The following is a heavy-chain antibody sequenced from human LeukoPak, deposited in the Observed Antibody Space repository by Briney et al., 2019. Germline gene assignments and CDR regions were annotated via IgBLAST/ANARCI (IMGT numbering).Heavy chain of an antibody. CDR1: GFTFSSYA. V-gene: IGHV3-23*01. CDR2: ISGSGGST. CDR3: ARYRVVVITNKNYYFDY. Sequence: AGGSLRLSCAASGFTFSSYAMSWVRQAPGKGLEWVSAISGSGGSTYYADSVKGRFTISRDNSKNTLYLQMNSLRAEDTAVYYCARYRVVVITNKNYYFDYWGQGTLVTVSS. D-gene: IGHD3-22*01. J-gene: IGHJ4*02.